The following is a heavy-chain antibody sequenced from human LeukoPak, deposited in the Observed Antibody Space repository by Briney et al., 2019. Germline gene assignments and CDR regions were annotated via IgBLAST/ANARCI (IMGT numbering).Heavy chain of an antibody. CDR3: AQSSGYNYAVS. CDR2: ISGSGRNT. D-gene: IGHD5-18*01. J-gene: IGHJ5*02. Sequence: GGSLRLSCVAPGFTFNNYAMTWVRQAPGKGLEWVSSISGSGRNTYYADSAKGRFTISRDNSKNTVYLQLNSLRVDDTAVFYCAQSSGYNYAVSWGQGTLVAVSS. V-gene: IGHV3-23*01. CDR1: GFTFNNYA.